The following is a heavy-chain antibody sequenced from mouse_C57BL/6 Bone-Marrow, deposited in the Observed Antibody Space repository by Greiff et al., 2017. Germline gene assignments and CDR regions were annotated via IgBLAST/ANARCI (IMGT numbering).Heavy chain of an antibody. J-gene: IGHJ2*01. V-gene: IGHV1-18*01. CDR2: INPNHGGT. D-gene: IGHD4-1*01. CDR3: ARGDNWYYFDY. Sequence: EVQLKESGPELVKPGASVKIPCKASGYTFTDYNLDWVKQSHGKSLEWIGNINPNHGGTNYHQKFKGKATLTVDKYSSTAYMELRSLTSEYTEVYYCARGDNWYYFDYWGQGTTLTVSS. CDR1: GYTFTDYN.